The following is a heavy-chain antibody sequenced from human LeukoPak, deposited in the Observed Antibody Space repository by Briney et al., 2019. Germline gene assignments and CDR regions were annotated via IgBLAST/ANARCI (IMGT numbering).Heavy chain of an antibody. Sequence: TGGSLRLSCAASGFTFSSYAMSWVRQAPGKGLEWVSAIRGSGGSTYYADSVKGRFTISRDNSKNTLYLQMNSLRAEDTAVYYCAKSAIVVVPAATYYYYYGMDVWGQGTTVTVSS. V-gene: IGHV3-23*01. CDR2: IRGSGGST. CDR3: AKSAIVVVPAATYYYYYGMDV. D-gene: IGHD2-2*01. CDR1: GFTFSSYA. J-gene: IGHJ6*02.